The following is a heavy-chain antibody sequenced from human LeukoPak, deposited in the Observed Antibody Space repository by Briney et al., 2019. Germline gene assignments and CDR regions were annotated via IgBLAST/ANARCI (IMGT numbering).Heavy chain of an antibody. Sequence: SETLSLTCTVSGGTISTSSYYWGWIRQPPGKGLEWIGTLHYSGSTYHNPSLKSRVTISVDMSKNRFSLKLSSLTVADTAVYYCARHRAADPSDAFDIWGQGTMVTVS. D-gene: IGHD6-13*01. CDR2: LHYSGST. CDR1: GGTISTSSYY. V-gene: IGHV4-39*01. CDR3: ARHRAADPSDAFDI. J-gene: IGHJ3*02.